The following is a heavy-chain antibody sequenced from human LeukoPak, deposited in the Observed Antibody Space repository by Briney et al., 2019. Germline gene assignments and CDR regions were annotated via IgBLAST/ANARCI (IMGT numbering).Heavy chain of an antibody. CDR1: GGTFSSYA. CDR2: IIPIFGTA. D-gene: IGHD2-2*01. V-gene: IGHV1-69*13. Sequence: SVKVSCKASGGTFSSYAISWVRQAPGQGLEWMGGIIPIFGTANCAQKFQGRVTITADESTSTAYMELSSLRSEDTAVYYCARGVVVPAAKVLIGLFYGMDVWGQGTTVTVSS. CDR3: ARGVVVPAAKVLIGLFYGMDV. J-gene: IGHJ6*02.